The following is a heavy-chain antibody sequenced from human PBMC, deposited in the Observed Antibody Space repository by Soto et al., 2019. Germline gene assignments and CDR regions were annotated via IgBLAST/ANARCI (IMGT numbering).Heavy chain of an antibody. D-gene: IGHD3-10*01. J-gene: IGHJ3*02. CDR2: INAGNGNT. V-gene: IGHV1-3*01. CDR1: GYTFTSYA. CDR3: ARDSPMGVAFDI. Sequence: ASVKVSCKAFGYTFTSYAMHWVRQAPGQRLEWMGWINAGNGNTKYSQKFQGRVTITRDTSASTAYMELSSLRSEDTAVYYCARDSPMGVAFDIWGQGTMVTVSS.